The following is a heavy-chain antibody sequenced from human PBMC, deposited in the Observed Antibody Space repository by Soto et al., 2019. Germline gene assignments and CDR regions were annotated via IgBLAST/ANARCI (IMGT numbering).Heavy chain of an antibody. CDR1: GGTFSSYA. J-gene: IGHJ4*02. V-gene: IGHV1-69*04. CDR3: ARDPSNDYGGDTFDY. CDR2: IIPSYDRT. Sequence: ASVKVSCKASGGTFSSYAIHWVRQAPGQGLEWLGKIIPSYDRTNYAQKFQGRVTVTADTYTTTAYMELSSLRSDDTAVYYCARDPSNDYGGDTFDYWGQGTLVTVSS. D-gene: IGHD4-17*01.